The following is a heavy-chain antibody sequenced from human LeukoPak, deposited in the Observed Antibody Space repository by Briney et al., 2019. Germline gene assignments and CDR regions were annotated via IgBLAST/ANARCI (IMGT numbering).Heavy chain of an antibody. CDR3: ARDLVYGSGVRHYYYYGMDV. Sequence: SETLSLTCAVYGGSFSGYYWSRIRQPPGKGLEWIGEINHSGSTNYNPSLKSRVTISVDTSKNQFSLKLSSVTAADTAVYYCARDLVYGSGVRHYYYYGMDVWGQGTTVTVSS. CDR1: GGSFSGYY. J-gene: IGHJ6*02. V-gene: IGHV4-34*01. CDR2: INHSGST. D-gene: IGHD3-10*01.